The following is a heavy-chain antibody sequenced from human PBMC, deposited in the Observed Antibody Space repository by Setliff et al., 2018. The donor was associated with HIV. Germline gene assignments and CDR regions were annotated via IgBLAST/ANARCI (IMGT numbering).Heavy chain of an antibody. Sequence: SETLSLTCNVSGGSISSDSYYWGWIRQPPGKGLEWIGSFHHSGSASYNPSLRSRVTISEDTSKNQFSLKLTSVTAADTAVYFCAKVEGIAVDIWGQGTLVTVSS. CDR1: GGSISSDSYY. CDR2: FHHSGSA. D-gene: IGHD6-19*01. CDR3: AKVEGIAVDI. J-gene: IGHJ4*02. V-gene: IGHV4-39*01.